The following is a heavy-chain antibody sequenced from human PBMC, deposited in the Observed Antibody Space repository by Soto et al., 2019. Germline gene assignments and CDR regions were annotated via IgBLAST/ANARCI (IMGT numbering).Heavy chain of an antibody. J-gene: IGHJ4*02. Sequence: PSEPLSLTCAVSGGSISSSNWWSWVRQPPGKGLEWIGEIYHSGSTNYNPSLKSRVTISVDKSKNQFSLKLSSVTAADTAVYYWASVGYSSSGYFDYWGQGTLVTVYS. V-gene: IGHV4-4*02. CDR3: ASVGYSSSGYFDY. CDR1: GGSISSSNW. CDR2: IYHSGST. D-gene: IGHD6-6*01.